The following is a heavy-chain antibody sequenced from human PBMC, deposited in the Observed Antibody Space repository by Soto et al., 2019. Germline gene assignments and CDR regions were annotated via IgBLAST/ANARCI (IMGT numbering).Heavy chain of an antibody. V-gene: IGHV4-38-2*01. CDR2: IYHSGST. J-gene: IGHJ4*02. D-gene: IGHD4-17*01. Sequence: SETLSLTCAVSGYSISSGYYWGWIRQPPGKGLEWIGSIYHSGSTYYPPSLKSRVTISVDTSKNQFSLKLSSVTAADTAVFYCVRVHDYGFDYWGQGTLVTVSS. CDR1: GYSISSGYY. CDR3: VRVHDYGFDY.